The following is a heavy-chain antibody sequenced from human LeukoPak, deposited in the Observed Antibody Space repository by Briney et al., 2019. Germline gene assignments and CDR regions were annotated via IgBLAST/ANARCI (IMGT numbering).Heavy chain of an antibody. J-gene: IGHJ3*02. D-gene: IGHD5-12*01. CDR3: AKDESVATISPGVFDI. Sequence: PGGSLRLSCAASGFTFSSYSMHWARQAPGKGLEWVAVISYDGSNKYYADSVKGRFTISRDNSKNTLYLQMNSLRAEDTAVYYCAKDESVATISPGVFDIWGQGTMVTVSS. CDR2: ISYDGSNK. CDR1: GFTFSSYS. V-gene: IGHV3-30*04.